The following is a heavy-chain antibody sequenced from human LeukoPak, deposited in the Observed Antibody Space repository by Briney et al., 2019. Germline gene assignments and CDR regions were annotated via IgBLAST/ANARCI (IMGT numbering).Heavy chain of an antibody. CDR3: GSRRTAMFGVIKGPIDY. D-gene: IGHD3-3*01. CDR1: GGSISSGSYY. CDR2: INHSGSP. J-gene: IGHJ4*02. Sequence: SETLSLTCTVSGGSISSGSYYWTWIRQPPGKGLEWIGEINHSGSPNNSPSLKSRVSISFDTSKNQFSLKLTSVTAADTAVYYCGSRRTAMFGVIKGPIDYWGQGTLVTVSS. V-gene: IGHV4-39*07.